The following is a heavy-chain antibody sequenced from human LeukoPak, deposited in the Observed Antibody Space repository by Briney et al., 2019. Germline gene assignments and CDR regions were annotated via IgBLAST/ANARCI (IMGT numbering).Heavy chain of an antibody. V-gene: IGHV4-38-2*01. CDR3: ARNASTGYFDY. D-gene: IGHD3-16*01. J-gene: IGHJ4*02. Sequence: SETLSLTCGVSGYSVSNSYYWGWIRQPPGKGLEWIGSIYNSVGTYYNPSLKSRVTMSVDTSKNQFSLKLTSVTAADTAVYYCARNASTGYFDYWGQGTLVTVSS. CDR1: GYSVSNSYY. CDR2: IYNSVGT.